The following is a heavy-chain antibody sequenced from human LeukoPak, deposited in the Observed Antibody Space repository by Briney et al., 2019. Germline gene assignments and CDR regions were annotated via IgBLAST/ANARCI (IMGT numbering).Heavy chain of an antibody. D-gene: IGHD2-2*02. CDR3: ARDMGQLLYMGIDY. CDR2: IIPIFGTA. V-gene: IGHV1-69*13. CDR1: GGTLSIYA. J-gene: IGHJ4*02. Sequence: GASVKVSCKASGGTLSIYAISWVRQAPGQGLEWMGGIIPIFGTANYAQKFQGRVTITADESTSTAYMELSSLRSEDTAVYYCARDMGQLLYMGIDYWGQGTLVTVSS.